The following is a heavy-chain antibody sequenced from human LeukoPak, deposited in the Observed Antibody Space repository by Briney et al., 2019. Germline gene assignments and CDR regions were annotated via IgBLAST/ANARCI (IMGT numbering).Heavy chain of an antibody. CDR3: ARFGPLIDGGKGY. J-gene: IGHJ4*02. CDR1: VGSLSRYY. V-gene: IGHV4-59*01. CDR2: IYYSGST. Sequence: SETLSLTCTVSVGSLSRYYWSWIRQPPGKGLEWIGYIYYSGSTNYNPSLKSRFTISVDTSKNQFSLKLSSVTAEDTAVYYCARFGPLIDGGKGYWGQGTLVTVSS. D-gene: IGHD4-23*01.